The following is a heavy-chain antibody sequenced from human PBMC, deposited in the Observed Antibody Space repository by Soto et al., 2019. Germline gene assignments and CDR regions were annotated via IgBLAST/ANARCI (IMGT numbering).Heavy chain of an antibody. V-gene: IGHV1-18*01. Sequence: ASVKVSCKASGYTFTSYGISWVRQAPGQGLEWMGWISAYNGNTNYAQKLQGRVTMTTDTSTSTAYMELRSLRSDDTAVYYCARTSPAIFGVVIMVWFDPWGQGTLVTVSS. CDR2: ISAYNGNT. D-gene: IGHD3-3*01. J-gene: IGHJ5*02. CDR3: ARTSPAIFGVVIMVWFDP. CDR1: GYTFTSYG.